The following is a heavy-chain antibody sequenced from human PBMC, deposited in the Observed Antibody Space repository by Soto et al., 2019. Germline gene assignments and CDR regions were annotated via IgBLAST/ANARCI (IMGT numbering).Heavy chain of an antibody. CDR3: ARDLREYDFWSGSPPTKYGMDV. J-gene: IGHJ6*02. Sequence: GASVKVSCKASGYTFTSYGISWVRQAPGQGLEWMGWISAYNGNTNYAQKLQGRVTMTTDTPTSTAYMELRSLRSDDTAVYYCARDLREYDFWSGSPPTKYGMDVWGQGTTVTVSS. CDR2: ISAYNGNT. CDR1: GYTFTSYG. V-gene: IGHV1-18*04. D-gene: IGHD3-3*01.